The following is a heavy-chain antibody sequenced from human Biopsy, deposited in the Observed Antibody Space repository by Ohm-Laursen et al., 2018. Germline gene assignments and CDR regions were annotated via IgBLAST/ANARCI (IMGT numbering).Heavy chain of an antibody. D-gene: IGHD3-10*01. CDR2: IIPIVDIV. Sequence: GASVKVSCKASGDTFNKYGIFWVRQAPGHGLEWIGRIIPIVDIVNYAQRFQGRVTMTADKSTSTAYLDLSSLISEDTAVYYCARGGSGSGYYGMDVWGQGTTVTVSS. V-gene: IGHV1-69*04. J-gene: IGHJ6*02. CDR3: ARGGSGSGYYGMDV. CDR1: GDTFNKYG.